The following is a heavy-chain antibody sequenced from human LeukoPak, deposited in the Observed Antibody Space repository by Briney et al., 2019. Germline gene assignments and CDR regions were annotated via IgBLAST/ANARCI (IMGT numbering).Heavy chain of an antibody. CDR1: GFTFSSYG. V-gene: IGHV3-33*06. CDR3: AKIGSLDSHDYVWGSYAFDI. CDR2: IWYDGSNK. J-gene: IGHJ3*02. Sequence: GGSLRLSCAASGFTFSSYGMHWVRQAPGKGLEWVAVIWYDGSNKYYADSVKGRFTISRDNSKNTLYLQMNSLRAEDTAVYYCAKIGSLDSHDYVWGSYAFDIWGQGTMVTVSS. D-gene: IGHD3-16*01.